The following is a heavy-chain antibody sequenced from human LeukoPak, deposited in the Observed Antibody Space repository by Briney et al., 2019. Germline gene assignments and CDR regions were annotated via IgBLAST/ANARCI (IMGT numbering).Heavy chain of an antibody. D-gene: IGHD3-22*01. CDR1: GFTFSNYW. J-gene: IGHJ4*02. V-gene: IGHV3-30*19. Sequence: GGSLRLSCEGSGFTFSNYWMTWVRQAPGKGLEWVAVISYDGSNKYYADSVKGRFTISRDNSKNTLYLQMNSLRAEDTAVYYCARGVANYYDSSGHFDYWGQGTLVTVSS. CDR2: ISYDGSNK. CDR3: ARGVANYYDSSGHFDY.